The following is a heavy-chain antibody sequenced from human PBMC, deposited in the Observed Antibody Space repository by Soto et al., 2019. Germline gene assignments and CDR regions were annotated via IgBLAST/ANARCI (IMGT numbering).Heavy chain of an antibody. Sequence: QVQLQESGPGLVKPSGTLSLTCAVSGGSISSSNWWSVVRQPPGKGLVWIGEIYHSGSTNYNPSLKSRVTISVDKSKNQFSLKLSSVTAADTAVYYCARDRGMITFGGVHGMDVWGQGTTVTVSS. J-gene: IGHJ6*02. CDR3: ARDRGMITFGGVHGMDV. V-gene: IGHV4-4*02. CDR1: GGSISSSNW. CDR2: IYHSGST. D-gene: IGHD3-16*01.